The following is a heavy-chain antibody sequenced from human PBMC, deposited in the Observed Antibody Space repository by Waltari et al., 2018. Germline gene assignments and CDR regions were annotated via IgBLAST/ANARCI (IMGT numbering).Heavy chain of an antibody. Sequence: ELQLVETGGGLVRPGGSLRLSCAATGFTVRSNYINWVRQAPRKGAGWLSVIYSGGSTDYADSVKGRFTSSRDNSKNTLYLQMDSLTAEDTAIYYCARGAFRAYQPLLYFDYWGLGTPVTVSS. CDR1: GFTVRSNY. CDR3: ARGAFRAYQPLLYFDY. D-gene: IGHD2-15*01. J-gene: IGHJ4*02. V-gene: IGHV3-53*02. CDR2: IYSGGST.